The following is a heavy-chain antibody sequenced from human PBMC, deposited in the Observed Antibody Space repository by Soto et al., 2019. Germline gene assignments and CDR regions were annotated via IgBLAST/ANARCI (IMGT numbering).Heavy chain of an antibody. CDR2: IYNSGTT. D-gene: IGHD2-2*01. CDR1: GGSISSYY. Sequence: QVQLQESGPGLVKPSETLSLTCTVSGGSISSYYWTWVRQAPGKGLEWIGYIYNSGTTYYNPSLKSRVTISVDTSKNQFSLKLSSVTAADTAVYYCARVRCRSSSCYGHYYDGMDVWGQGTTVTVSS. J-gene: IGHJ6*02. V-gene: IGHV4-59*01. CDR3: ARVRCRSSSCYGHYYDGMDV.